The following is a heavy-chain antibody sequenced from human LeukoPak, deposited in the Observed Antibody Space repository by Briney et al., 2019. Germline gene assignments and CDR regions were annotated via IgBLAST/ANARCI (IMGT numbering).Heavy chain of an antibody. CDR1: GYIFTTYG. V-gene: IGHV1-18*01. J-gene: IGHJ6*03. D-gene: IGHD3-16*01. Sequence: VASVKVSCKASGYIFTTYGITWVRQAPGQGLEWMGWIRAYNGDTNYAQKLQGRVTMTTDTSTSTAYMELRSLRSDDTAVYYCARGGDNYMDVWGKGTTVIVSS. CDR2: IRAYNGDT. CDR3: ARGGDNYMDV.